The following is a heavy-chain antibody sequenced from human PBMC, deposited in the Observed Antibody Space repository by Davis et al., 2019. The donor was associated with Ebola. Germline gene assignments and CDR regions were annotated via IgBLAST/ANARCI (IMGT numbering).Heavy chain of an antibody. CDR3: ARDQFQDYSNYAQVRFDP. V-gene: IGHV1-18*01. Sequence: AASVKVSCKASGYTFRGYGISWVRQAPGQGLEWMGWINSHNGNTNYAQKLQGRVTITTDTSTSTAYMELRSLRSDDTAVYYCARDQFQDYSNYAQVRFDPWGQGTLVTVS. D-gene: IGHD4-11*01. CDR1: GYTFRGYG. CDR2: INSHNGNT. J-gene: IGHJ5*02.